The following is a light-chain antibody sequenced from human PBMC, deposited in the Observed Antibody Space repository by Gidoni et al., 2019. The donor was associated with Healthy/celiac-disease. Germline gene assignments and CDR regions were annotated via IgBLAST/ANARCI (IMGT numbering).Light chain of an antibody. J-gene: IGLJ2*01. V-gene: IGLV3-25*02. CDR2: KDS. CDR3: QSADSSGTYPNVV. CDR1: ALPKQY. Sequence: SYELPQPPSASVSPGQTARITCSGDALPKQYAYWYQQKPGQAPVLVIYKDSERPPGIPERFSGSSSGTTVTLTISGVQAEDEADYYCQSADSSGTYPNVVFGGGTKLTVL.